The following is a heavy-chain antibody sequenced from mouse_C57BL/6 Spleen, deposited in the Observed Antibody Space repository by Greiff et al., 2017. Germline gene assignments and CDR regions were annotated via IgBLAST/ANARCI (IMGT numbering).Heavy chain of an antibody. D-gene: IGHD1-1*01. CDR1: GYTFTDYE. V-gene: IGHV1-15*01. J-gene: IGHJ4*01. Sequence: VQLQESGAELVRPGASVTLSCKASGYTFTDYEMHWVKQTPVHGLEWIGAIDPETGGTAYNQKFKGKAILTADKSSSTAYMELSSLTSEDTAVYYCARGNYGSSYVGAMDYWGQGTSVTVSS. CDR3: ARGNYGSSYVGAMDY. CDR2: IDPETGGT.